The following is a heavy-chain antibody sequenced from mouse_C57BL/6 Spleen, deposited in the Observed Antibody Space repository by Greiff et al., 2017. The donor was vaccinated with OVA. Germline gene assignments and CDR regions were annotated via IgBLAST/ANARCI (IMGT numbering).Heavy chain of an antibody. Sequence: QVQLQQSGAELVKPGASVKISCKASGYAFSIYWMNWVKQRPGKGLEWIGQIYPGDGDTNYNGKFKGKATLTADKSSSTAYMQLSSLTSEDSAVYCCARSTVVAPFDYWGQGTTLTVSS. CDR3: ARSTVVAPFDY. CDR2: IYPGDGDT. CDR1: GYAFSIYW. V-gene: IGHV1-80*01. D-gene: IGHD1-1*01. J-gene: IGHJ2*01.